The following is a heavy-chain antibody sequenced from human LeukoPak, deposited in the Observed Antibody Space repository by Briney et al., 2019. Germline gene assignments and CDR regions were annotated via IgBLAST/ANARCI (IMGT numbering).Heavy chain of an antibody. CDR3: ARLSYYDTSGYYGFDY. J-gene: IGHJ4*02. V-gene: IGHV5-51*01. CDR2: IYPGDSDT. CDR1: GYMITSYW. D-gene: IGHD3-22*01. Sequence: GESLKISSKGSGYMITSYWIGWLRQMPGKGLEWMGIIYPGDSDTRYSPSFQGQVTISADTSISTAYLQWSSLKASDTAMYYCARLSYYDTSGYYGFDYWGQGTVVTVSS.